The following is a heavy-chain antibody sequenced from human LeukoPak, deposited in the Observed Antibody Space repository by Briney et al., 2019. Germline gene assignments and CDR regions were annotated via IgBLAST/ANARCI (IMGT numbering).Heavy chain of an antibody. D-gene: IGHD3-10*01. V-gene: IGHV4-59*08. CDR1: SGSISGYY. Sequence: SETQSLTCTISSGSISGYYWSWIRQPPGKGLEWIGYIYYSGSTNYSPSLKSRVTISVDTSKNQFSLKLSSVTAADTAVYYCVRHRVEASDFDYWGQGTLVTVSS. CDR3: VRHRVEASDFDY. J-gene: IGHJ4*02. CDR2: IYYSGST.